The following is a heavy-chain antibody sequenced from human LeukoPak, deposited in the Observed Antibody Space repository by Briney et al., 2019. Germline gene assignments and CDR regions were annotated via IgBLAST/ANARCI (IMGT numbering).Heavy chain of an antibody. D-gene: IGHD2-15*01. CDR3: ARICDPNGGSCYFSFDY. J-gene: IGHJ4*02. Sequence: GASVKVSCKASGYTFSDHYIHWVRQAPGQGLEWMGWINPNSGGTNYAQKFQGRVTMTRDTCISTVYMELSRLRSDDTAVYYCARICDPNGGSCYFSFDYWGQGTLVTVSS. V-gene: IGHV1-2*02. CDR2: INPNSGGT. CDR1: GYTFSDHY.